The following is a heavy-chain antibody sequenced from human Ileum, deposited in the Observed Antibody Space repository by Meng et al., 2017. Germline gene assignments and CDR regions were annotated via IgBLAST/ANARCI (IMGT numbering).Heavy chain of an antibody. D-gene: IGHD6-13*01. J-gene: IGHJ5*02. CDR2: IYTSGST. CDR1: GGSISSYY. CDR3: ARDLSAMSPGYNSRWYDWFDP. V-gene: IGHV4-4*07. Sequence: SETLSLTCTVSGGSISSYYWSWIRQPAGKGLEWIGRIYTSGSTNYNPSLKSRVTMSVDTSKNQFSLKLSSVTAADTAVYYCARDLSAMSPGYNSRWYDWFDPWGQGTLVTVSS.